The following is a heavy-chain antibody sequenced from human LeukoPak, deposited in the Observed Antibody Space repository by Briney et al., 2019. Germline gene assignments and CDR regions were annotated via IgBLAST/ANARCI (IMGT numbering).Heavy chain of an antibody. CDR1: GGSFSGYY. D-gene: IGHD3-22*01. CDR3: VSTDPYYYDSSGYDAFDI. J-gene: IGHJ3*02. Sequence: SETLSLTCAVYGGSFSGYYWSWIRQPPGKGPEWIGEINHSGSTNYNPSLKSRVTISVDTSKNQFSLKLSSVTAADTAVYYCVSTDPYYYDSSGYDAFDIWGQGTMVTVSS. V-gene: IGHV4-34*01. CDR2: INHSGST.